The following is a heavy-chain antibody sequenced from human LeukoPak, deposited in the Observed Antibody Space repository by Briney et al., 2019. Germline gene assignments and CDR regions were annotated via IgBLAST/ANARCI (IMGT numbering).Heavy chain of an antibody. J-gene: IGHJ3*01. V-gene: IGHV3-23*01. D-gene: IGHD4-17*01. CDR1: GLTFSNYA. Sequence: GGSLRLSCVASGLTFSNYAMTWVRQTPGKGLEWVSTIFVSGDRTDYTDSAKGRFTISRDNSKNTLYLQMNSLRAEDTAVYYCAKDPNGDYIGTFDGRGQGTMVTVSS. CDR2: IFVSGDRT. CDR3: AKDPNGDYIGTFDG.